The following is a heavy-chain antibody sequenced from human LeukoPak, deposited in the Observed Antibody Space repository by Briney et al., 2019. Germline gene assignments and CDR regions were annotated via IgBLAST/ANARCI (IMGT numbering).Heavy chain of an antibody. D-gene: IGHD1-26*01. Sequence: GGSLILSCTVSGFAFSGYAMSWVRQAPGKGPEWVSSIGARGDVTYSADSVKGRFTISRDNSKRTLFLQMNSLRAEDTAVYYCAKVHYTASFPGSFPGRNYFDSWGQGSLVTVSS. CDR2: IGARGDVT. CDR1: GFAFSGYA. J-gene: IGHJ4*02. CDR3: AKVHYTASFPGSFPGRNYFDS. V-gene: IGHV3-23*01.